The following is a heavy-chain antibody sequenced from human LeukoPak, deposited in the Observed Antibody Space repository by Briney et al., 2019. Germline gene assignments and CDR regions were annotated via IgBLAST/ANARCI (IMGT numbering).Heavy chain of an antibody. V-gene: IGHV3-21*01. CDR3: AREIYDSSGYYYVY. CDR2: ISSSSSYI. Sequence: GGSLRLSCAASGFTFSSYSMNWVRQAPGKGLEWVSSISSSSSYIYYADSVKSRFTISRDNAKNSLYLQMNSLRAEDTAAYYCAREIYDSSGYYYVYWGQGTLVTVSS. CDR1: GFTFSSYS. D-gene: IGHD3-22*01. J-gene: IGHJ4*02.